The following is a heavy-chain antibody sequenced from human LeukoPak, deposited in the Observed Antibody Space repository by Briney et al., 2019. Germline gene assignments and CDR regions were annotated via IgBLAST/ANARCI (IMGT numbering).Heavy chain of an antibody. CDR2: IWYDGSYR. J-gene: IGHJ4*02. D-gene: IGHD5-12*01. CDR1: GFTVSSSY. CDR3: ARDYDHYFDY. Sequence: GGSLRLSCTVSGFTVSSSYMTWVRQAPGKGLEWVAVIWYDGSYRNYADSVKGRFTISRDNSKNTVYLQMDSLRAEDTAVYYCARDYDHYFDYWGQGTLVTVSS. V-gene: IGHV3-33*08.